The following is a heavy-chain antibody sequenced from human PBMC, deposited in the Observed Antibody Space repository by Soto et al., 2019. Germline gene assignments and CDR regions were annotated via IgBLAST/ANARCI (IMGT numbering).Heavy chain of an antibody. Sequence: QVQLVQSGAEVKKPGASVKVSCKASGYTFTSYYMHWVRQAPGQGLEWMGIINPSGGSTSYAQKFQGSVTMTRDTSTSTVYMELSSLRSEDTAVYYCARVGLDYGGNSAIDYWGQGTLVTVSS. CDR3: ARVGLDYGGNSAIDY. D-gene: IGHD4-17*01. CDR1: GYTFTSYY. J-gene: IGHJ4*02. V-gene: IGHV1-46*03. CDR2: INPSGGST.